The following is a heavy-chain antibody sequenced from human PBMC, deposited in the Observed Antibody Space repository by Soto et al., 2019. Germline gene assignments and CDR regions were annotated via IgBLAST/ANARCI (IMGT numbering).Heavy chain of an antibody. Sequence: GGSLRLSCVASGFTFSAHGMHWVRQAPGKGLEWVAVISFDGSNKYYADSVKGRFTISRDYSNNTLNLQMNSLRPEDTAVYYCAKGSPYNWNSVLLDYWGQGTLVTVSS. V-gene: IGHV3-30*18. CDR3: AKGSPYNWNSVLLDY. D-gene: IGHD1-7*01. CDR2: ISFDGSNK. J-gene: IGHJ4*02. CDR1: GFTFSAHG.